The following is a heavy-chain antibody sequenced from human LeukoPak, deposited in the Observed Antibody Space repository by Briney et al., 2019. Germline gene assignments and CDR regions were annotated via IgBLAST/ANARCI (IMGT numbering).Heavy chain of an antibody. Sequence: ASVKVSCKASGGTFSSYAISWVRQAPGQGLEWMGGIIPIFGTANYAQKFQGRVTITADKSTSTAYMELSSPRSEDTAVYYCARDYRYDILTGTNWCDPWGQGTLVTVSS. J-gene: IGHJ5*02. V-gene: IGHV1-69*06. D-gene: IGHD3-9*01. CDR2: IIPIFGTA. CDR1: GGTFSSYA. CDR3: ARDYRYDILTGTNWCDP.